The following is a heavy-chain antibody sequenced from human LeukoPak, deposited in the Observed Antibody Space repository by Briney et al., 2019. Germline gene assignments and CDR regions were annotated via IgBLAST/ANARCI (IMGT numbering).Heavy chain of an antibody. V-gene: IGHV3-74*01. CDR1: GFTFSSYW. CDR3: ARGYSYGSIDY. CDR2: INSDGRTT. J-gene: IGHJ4*02. Sequence: PGGPLRLSCAASGFTFSSYWMHWVRQAPGKGLVWVSRINSDGRTTRCADSVKGRFTISRDNAKNTLYLQMNSLRAEDTAVYYCARGYSYGSIDYWGQGTLVTVSS. D-gene: IGHD5-18*01.